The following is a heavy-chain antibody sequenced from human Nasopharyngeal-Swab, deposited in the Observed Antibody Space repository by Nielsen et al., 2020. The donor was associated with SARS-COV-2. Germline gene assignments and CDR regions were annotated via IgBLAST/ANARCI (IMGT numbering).Heavy chain of an antibody. Sequence: GGSLRLSCAASGFTVSSNYMSWVRQAPGKGLEGVSVIYSGGSTYYADSVKGRFTISRDNSKNTLYLQMNSLRAEDTAVYYCAREWEVVVAATLRFYFDYWGQGTLVTVSS. CDR1: GFTVSSNY. V-gene: IGHV3-66*01. J-gene: IGHJ4*02. CDR3: AREWEVVVAATLRFYFDY. CDR2: IYSGGST. D-gene: IGHD2-15*01.